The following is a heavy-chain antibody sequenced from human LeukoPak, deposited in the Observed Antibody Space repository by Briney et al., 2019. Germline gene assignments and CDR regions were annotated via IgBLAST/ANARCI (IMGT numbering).Heavy chain of an antibody. CDR2: MSYDGSGK. CDR1: EFTLSRYG. D-gene: IGHD6-19*01. CDR3: AREAGYGMDV. J-gene: IGHJ6*02. Sequence: GSLRLSCGASEFTLSRYGMHGVRQAPGKGLEWVAVMSYDGSGKYCADSVKGRFTISRDNSKSTLYLQMNSLRAEDTAVYYCAREAGYGMDVWGQGTTVTVSS. V-gene: IGHV3-30*03.